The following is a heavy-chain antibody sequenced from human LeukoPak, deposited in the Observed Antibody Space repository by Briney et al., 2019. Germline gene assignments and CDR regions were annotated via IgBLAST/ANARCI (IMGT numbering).Heavy chain of an antibody. D-gene: IGHD3-10*01. Sequence: PSQTLSLTCTVSGGSISSGGYYWGWIRQHPGKGLEWIGYIYYSGSTYYNPSLKSRVTISVDTSKNQFSLKLSSVTAADTAVYYCARVTGWFGDCMDVWGQGTTVTVSS. V-gene: IGHV4-31*03. CDR1: GGSISSGGYY. J-gene: IGHJ6*02. CDR3: ARVTGWFGDCMDV. CDR2: IYYSGST.